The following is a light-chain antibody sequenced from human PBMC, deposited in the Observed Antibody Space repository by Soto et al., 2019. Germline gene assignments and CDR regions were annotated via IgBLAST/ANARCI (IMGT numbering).Light chain of an antibody. Sequence: QSVLTQSPSVSAAPGQRVTLSCDGSSSNIGKNYVSWYQQLPGTAPKRLSYANDKRPSGIPDRFSGSKSGTSATLGITGLQTGDEADYYCGTWDSSLNAEVFGGGTTVTVL. CDR2: AND. J-gene: IGLJ3*02. V-gene: IGLV1-51*02. CDR1: SSNIGKNY. CDR3: GTWDSSLNAEV.